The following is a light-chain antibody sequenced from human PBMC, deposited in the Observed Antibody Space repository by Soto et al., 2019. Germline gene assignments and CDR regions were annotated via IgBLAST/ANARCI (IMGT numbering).Light chain of an antibody. CDR3: GADHGSGSNFVYV. CDR2: VGTGGIVG. Sequence: QSVLTQPPSASASLGASVTLTCTLSSGYSSYKVDWYQQRPGKGPRFVMRVGTGGIVGSKGDGIPDRFSVLGSGLNRYLIIKNIQEEDESDYHCGADHGSGSNFVYVFGTGTKVTVL. V-gene: IGLV9-49*01. J-gene: IGLJ1*01. CDR1: SGYSSYK.